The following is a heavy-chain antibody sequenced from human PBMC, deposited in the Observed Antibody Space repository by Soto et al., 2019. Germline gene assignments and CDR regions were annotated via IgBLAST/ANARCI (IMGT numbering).Heavy chain of an antibody. CDR2: IRSKAYGGTT. Sequence: GSLQLSCTASGFTFGDYAMSWFRQAPGKGLEWVGFIRSKAYGGTTEYAASVKGRFTISRDDSKSIAYLQMNSLKTEDTAVYYCTRDRVDYDFWSGYPDAFDIWGQGTMVTVSS. CDR1: GFTFGDYA. D-gene: IGHD3-3*01. CDR3: TRDRVDYDFWSGYPDAFDI. J-gene: IGHJ3*02. V-gene: IGHV3-49*03.